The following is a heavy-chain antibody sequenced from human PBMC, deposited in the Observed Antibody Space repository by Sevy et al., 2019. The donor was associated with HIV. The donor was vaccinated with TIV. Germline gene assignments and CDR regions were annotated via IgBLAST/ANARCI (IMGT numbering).Heavy chain of an antibody. V-gene: IGHV3-30*18. Sequence: GGSLRLSCAASGSTFSTYGMHWVRQAPGKGLEWVAVISYDGIKTYYADSMKGRFTISRDNSKNTLYLQMNSLRPEDTAVYYCAKDGGWYNYAPSDYWGLGTLVTVSS. CDR1: GSTFSTYG. J-gene: IGHJ4*02. CDR2: ISYDGIKT. D-gene: IGHD1-1*01. CDR3: AKDGGWYNYAPSDY.